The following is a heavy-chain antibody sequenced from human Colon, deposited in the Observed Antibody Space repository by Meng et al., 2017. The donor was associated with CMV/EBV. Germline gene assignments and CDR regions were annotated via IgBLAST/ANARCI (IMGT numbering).Heavy chain of an antibody. CDR3: ARDPNDYGDYVFDY. CDR1: GFDFSIYS. Sequence: GESLKISCAASGFDFSIYSMTWVRQAPGKGLEWVAVISYDGSNKYYADSVKGRFTISRDNSKNTLYLQMNSLRAEDTAVYYCARDPNDYGDYVFDYWGQGTLVTVSS. D-gene: IGHD4-17*01. CDR2: ISYDGSNK. V-gene: IGHV3-30-3*01. J-gene: IGHJ4*02.